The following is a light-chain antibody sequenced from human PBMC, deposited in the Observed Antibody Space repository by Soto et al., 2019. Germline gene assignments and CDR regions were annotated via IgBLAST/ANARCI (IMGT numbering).Light chain of an antibody. CDR3: QQYNNWLWT. Sequence: EIVMTQSPATLSVSPGERATLSCRASQSVSRNVAWYQQKPGQAPRLLIHDASTRATGISVRFSGSGSGTEFTLTISSLQSEELAVYYCQQYNNWLWTFGQGTKVEIK. CDR2: DAS. CDR1: QSVSRN. V-gene: IGKV3-15*01. J-gene: IGKJ1*01.